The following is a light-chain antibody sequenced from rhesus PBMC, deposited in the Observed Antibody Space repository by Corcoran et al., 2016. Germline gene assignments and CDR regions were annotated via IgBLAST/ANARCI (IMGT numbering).Light chain of an antibody. CDR3: AAWDSRLSGPV. Sequence: QSVLTQPPSASGAPGQSVTISCSGSSSNIGSNYVYWYQQLSGKAPKLLIYNNNQRPSGVPDRFSGSKSGTSASLAISGLQSEDEADYYCAAWDSRLSGPVFGSGTKLTVL. V-gene: IGLV1-72*02. CDR1: SSNIGSNY. J-gene: IGLJ6*01. CDR2: NNN.